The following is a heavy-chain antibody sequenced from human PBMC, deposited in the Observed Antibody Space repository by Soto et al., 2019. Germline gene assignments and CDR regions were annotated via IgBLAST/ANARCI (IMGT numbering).Heavy chain of an antibody. D-gene: IGHD3-10*01. CDR1: GFTFSDHY. CDR3: AKTTYGSGSYYFDS. Sequence: EVQLVESGGGLVQPGGSLRLSCAASGFTFSDHYMDWVRQAAGKGLEWVGRSRNRGNSYTTEYVASVKGRFIISRDASNNLLYLQMNSLENEDTAVYYCAKTTYGSGSYYFDSWGQGTLVTVSS. J-gene: IGHJ4*02. V-gene: IGHV3-72*01. CDR2: SRNRGNSYTT.